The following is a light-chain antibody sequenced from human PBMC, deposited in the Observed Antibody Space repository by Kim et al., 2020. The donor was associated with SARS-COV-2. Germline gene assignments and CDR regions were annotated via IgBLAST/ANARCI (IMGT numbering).Light chain of an antibody. CDR2: GAS. CDR3: QQYGRSPLT. V-gene: IGKV3-20*01. Sequence: LSPGERATLSCRASQSVSSSFLAWYQQKPGQAPRLLIYGASSRATGIPDRFSGSGSGTDFTLTISRLEPEDFAVYYCQQYGRSPLTFGGGTKVEIK. CDR1: QSVSSSF. J-gene: IGKJ4*01.